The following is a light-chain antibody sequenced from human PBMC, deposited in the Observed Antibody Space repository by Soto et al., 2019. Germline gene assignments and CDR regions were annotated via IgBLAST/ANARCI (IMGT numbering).Light chain of an antibody. CDR3: QQRSNWPPWT. CDR1: QSVSSSY. V-gene: IGKV3-11*01. Sequence: EIVLTQSPGTLSVSPGERATLSCRASQSVSSSYLAWYQQKPGQAPRLLIYDASNRATGIPARFSGSGSGTDFTLTISSLEPEDFAVYYCQQRSNWPPWTFGQGTKVDNK. J-gene: IGKJ1*01. CDR2: DAS.